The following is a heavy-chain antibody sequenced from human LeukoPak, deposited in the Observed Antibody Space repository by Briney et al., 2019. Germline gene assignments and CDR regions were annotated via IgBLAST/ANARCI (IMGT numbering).Heavy chain of an antibody. Sequence: GGSLRLSCAASGFTFSSYSMNWVRQAPGKGLEWVSSISSSSSYIYYADSGKGRFTISRDNAKNSLYLQMNSLRAEDTAVYYCATGGTAGRYYYYYYGMDVWGQGTTVTVSS. CDR3: ATGGTAGRYYYYYYGMDV. J-gene: IGHJ6*02. CDR2: ISSSSSYI. CDR1: GFTFSSYS. D-gene: IGHD3-16*01. V-gene: IGHV3-21*01.